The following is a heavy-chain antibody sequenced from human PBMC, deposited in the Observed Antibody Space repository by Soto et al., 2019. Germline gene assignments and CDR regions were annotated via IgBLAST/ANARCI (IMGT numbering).Heavy chain of an antibody. CDR2: ISYDGNNR. CDR1: GFRFSSYA. CDR3: ARGTFATGRRDR. J-gene: IGHJ5*02. V-gene: IGHV3-30-3*01. Sequence: QVQLVESGGGVVRPGGSLRLSRAASGFRFSSYAMPWVRQAPGKGLEWLAVISYDGNNRYYADSVQGRFTVSRDNSNNVLFLLVNSLRSDDSALYYCARGTFATGRRDRWGQGTLVTVSS. D-gene: IGHD3-16*01.